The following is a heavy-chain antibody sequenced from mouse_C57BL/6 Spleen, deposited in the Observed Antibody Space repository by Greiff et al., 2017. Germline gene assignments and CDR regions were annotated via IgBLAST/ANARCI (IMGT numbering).Heavy chain of an antibody. V-gene: IGHV1-52*01. CDR2: IDPSDSET. CDR1: GYTFTSYW. CDR3: ARGGYSNSYAMDY. J-gene: IGHJ4*01. Sequence: QVQLQQPGAELVRPGSSVKLSCKASGYTFTSYWMHWVKQRPIQGLEWIGNIDPSDSETHYNQKFKDKATLTVDKSSSTAYMQLSSLTSEDSAVYYCARGGYSNSYAMDYWGQGTSGTVSS. D-gene: IGHD2-5*01.